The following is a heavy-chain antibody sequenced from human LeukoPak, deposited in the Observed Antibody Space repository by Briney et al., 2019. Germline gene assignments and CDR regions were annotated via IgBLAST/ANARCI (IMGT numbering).Heavy chain of an antibody. V-gene: IGHV3-43*01. CDR3: AKDIAGGLRYFDWMDV. CDR2: IRRDGGST. D-gene: IGHD3-9*01. Sequence: GGSLRLSCEASGFTFDDYTMHWVRQAPGKGLKWVSLIRRDGGSTYYADSVKGRFTISRDNSKNSLYLQMNSLRPEDTALYYCAKDIAGGLRYFDWMDVWGKGTTVTISS. J-gene: IGHJ6*04. CDR1: GFTFDDYT.